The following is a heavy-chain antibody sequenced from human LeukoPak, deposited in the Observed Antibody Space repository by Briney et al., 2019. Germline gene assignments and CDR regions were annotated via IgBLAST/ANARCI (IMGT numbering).Heavy chain of an antibody. V-gene: IGHV3-7*01. J-gene: IGHJ3*02. CDR1: GFSFRSHW. CDR3: ATISARTFDI. CDR2: IKPDGSDK. Sequence: GGSLRLPCVGSGFSFRSHWVNWVRQSPGKGLEWVANIKPDGSDKYYVDSARGRFTVSRDNAKNSAFLQMNSLRAEDTAIYYCATISARTFDIWGQGTLVSVSS. D-gene: IGHD5-24*01.